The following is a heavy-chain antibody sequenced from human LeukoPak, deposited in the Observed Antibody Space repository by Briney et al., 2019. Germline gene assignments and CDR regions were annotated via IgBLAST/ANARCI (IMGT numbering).Heavy chain of an antibody. Sequence: ASVKVPCKASGYTFTSYYMHWVRQAPGQGLEWMGIINPSGGSTSYAQKFQGRVTMTRDTSTSTVYMELSSLRSEDTAVYYCAREGMSGYSYGREYYYGMDAWGQGTTVTVSS. CDR3: AREGMSGYSYGREYYYGMDA. V-gene: IGHV1-46*01. D-gene: IGHD5-18*01. CDR2: INPSGGST. J-gene: IGHJ6*02. CDR1: GYTFTSYY.